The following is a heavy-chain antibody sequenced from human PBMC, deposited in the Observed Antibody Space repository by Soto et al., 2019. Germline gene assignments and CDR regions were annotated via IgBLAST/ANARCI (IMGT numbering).Heavy chain of an antibody. D-gene: IGHD3-16*02. CDR2: IFPKFGTT. CDR1: GDTDTNYV. J-gene: IGHJ6*02. CDR3: EAEMTFGKLSVV. Sequence: SVKVSCKASGDTDTNYVISWVRQAPGQGLEWMGGIFPKFGTTYSAQKLQDRLTITADESTSTVHMQLSSLRLDDTAVYYCEAEMTFGKLSVVWGQGTTVTVSS. V-gene: IGHV1-69*13.